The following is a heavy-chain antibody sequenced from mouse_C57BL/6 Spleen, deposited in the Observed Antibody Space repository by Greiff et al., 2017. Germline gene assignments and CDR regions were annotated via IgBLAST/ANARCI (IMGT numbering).Heavy chain of an antibody. J-gene: IGHJ2*01. CDR3: ARSDGTGYYLDY. CDR2: INPSSGYT. CDR1: GYTFTTYT. V-gene: IGHV1-4*01. D-gene: IGHD3-3*01. Sequence: VQLMESGAELARPGASVKMSCKASGYTFTTYTMHWVKQKPGQGLEWIGYINPSSGYTKYNQKFKDKATLTADKSSSTAYMQLSSLTSEDSAVYYCARSDGTGYYLDYWGQGTTLTVSS.